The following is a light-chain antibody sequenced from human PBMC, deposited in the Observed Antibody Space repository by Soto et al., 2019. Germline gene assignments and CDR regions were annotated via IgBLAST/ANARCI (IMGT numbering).Light chain of an antibody. V-gene: IGLV1-44*01. CDR3: AAWDDSLNGSWV. J-gene: IGLJ3*02. Sequence: QSVLTQPPSASGTPGQRVTISCSGSTSNIGSNTVNWYQQLPGTAPKLLIYSNNQRPSGVPDRFSGSKSGTSASLAISGLQSEDEADYYCAAWDDSLNGSWVFGGGTKVIVL. CDR1: TSNIGSNT. CDR2: SNN.